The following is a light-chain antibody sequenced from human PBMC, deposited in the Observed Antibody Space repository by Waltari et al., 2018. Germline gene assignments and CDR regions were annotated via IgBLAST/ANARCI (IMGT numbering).Light chain of an antibody. CDR2: SDN. Sequence: QSALTQPPSASATPGQRVTISCSGFNSNIGSTTVKWYQHLPGAAPKLLIYSDNQRPSGVPDRFSGSKSGTSASLAISGLRSEDEADYYCAEWDDDSLNGPHVVFGGGTRLTVL. CDR3: AEWDDDSLNGPHVV. V-gene: IGLV1-44*01. J-gene: IGLJ2*01. CDR1: NSNIGSTT.